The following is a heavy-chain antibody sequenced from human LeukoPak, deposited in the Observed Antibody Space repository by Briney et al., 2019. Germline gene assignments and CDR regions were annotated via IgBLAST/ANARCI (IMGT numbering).Heavy chain of an antibody. D-gene: IGHD1-26*01. CDR2: IKQDGSET. Sequence: GGSLRLSCAASGFTFSSYWMSWVRQAPGKGLEWVANIKQDGSETYYVDSVKGRFTISRDNAKNSLYLQMNSLRAEDTALYYCARDLSGSYYGPSFVGYWGQGTLVTVSS. CDR1: GFTFSSYW. J-gene: IGHJ4*02. V-gene: IGHV3-7*03. CDR3: ARDLSGSYYGPSFVGY.